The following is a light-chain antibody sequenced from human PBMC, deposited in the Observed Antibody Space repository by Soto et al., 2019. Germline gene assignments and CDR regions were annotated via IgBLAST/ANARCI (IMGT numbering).Light chain of an antibody. V-gene: IGKV1-27*01. CDR1: QGISNY. CDR2: GAS. J-gene: IGKJ1*01. CDR3: QKYNSAPRT. Sequence: DIQMTQSPSSLSASVGDRVTITCRASQGISNYLAWYQQKPGKVPKLLIYGASTLQSGVPLRFSGSGSGTDFTLTISSLQPEDVAPYYCQKYNSAPRTFGQGTKVEIK.